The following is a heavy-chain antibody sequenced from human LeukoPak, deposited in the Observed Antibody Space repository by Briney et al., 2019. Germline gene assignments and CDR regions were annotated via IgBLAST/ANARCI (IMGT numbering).Heavy chain of an antibody. J-gene: IGHJ4*02. Sequence: SETLSLTCAVSGYSISSGYYWGWIRQPPGKGLEWIGSIYHSGSTNYNPSLKSRVTMSVDTSMNQFSLKVSSLTAADTAVYYCARYSRNDDYILDYWGQGILVTVSS. V-gene: IGHV4-38-2*01. CDR3: ARYSRNDDYILDY. CDR2: IYHSGST. CDR1: GYSISSGYY. D-gene: IGHD4-17*01.